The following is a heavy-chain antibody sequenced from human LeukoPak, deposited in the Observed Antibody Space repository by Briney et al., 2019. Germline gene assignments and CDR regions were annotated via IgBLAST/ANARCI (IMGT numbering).Heavy chain of an antibody. CDR3: ARHGTGWSNFDC. V-gene: IGHV4-4*07. Sequence: SETLSLTCTVSGDSIRRFHWSWIRQPAGKGLEWIGRIYTSGIANYNPSLKSRVTMSLDTSMNQFSLKLSSVTAADTAVYFCARHGTGWSNFDCWGQGTLVTVSS. CDR1: GDSIRRFH. CDR2: IYTSGIA. J-gene: IGHJ4*02. D-gene: IGHD6-19*01.